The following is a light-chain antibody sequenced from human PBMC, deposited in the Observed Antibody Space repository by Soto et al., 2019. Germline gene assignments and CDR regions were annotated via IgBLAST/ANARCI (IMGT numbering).Light chain of an antibody. Sequence: DIQMTQSPSTLSGSVGDRVTITCRASQTISSWLAWYQQKPGKAPKLLIYKASTLKSGGPSRFSGSGSGTEFTLTISSLQPDDFATYYCQHYNSYSEAFGQGTKVDIK. CDR2: KAS. V-gene: IGKV1-5*03. J-gene: IGKJ1*01. CDR1: QTISSW. CDR3: QHYNSYSEA.